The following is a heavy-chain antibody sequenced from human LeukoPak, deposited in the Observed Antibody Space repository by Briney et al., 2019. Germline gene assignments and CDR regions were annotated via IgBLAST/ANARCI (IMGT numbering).Heavy chain of an antibody. CDR2: ITRDGDQR. CDR1: GFTLSGYW. V-gene: IGHV3-7*04. CDR3: ARDISPDDYFDSHKCYYDAFDI. J-gene: IGHJ3*02. D-gene: IGHD3-22*01. Sequence: PGGSLRLSCAASGFTLSGYWMTWVRQGPGKGLEWVANITRDGDQRSYVDSVKGRFAISRDNAKNSLYLQMSSLKTEDTAVYYCARDISPDDYFDSHKCYYDAFDIWGQGTLVTVSS.